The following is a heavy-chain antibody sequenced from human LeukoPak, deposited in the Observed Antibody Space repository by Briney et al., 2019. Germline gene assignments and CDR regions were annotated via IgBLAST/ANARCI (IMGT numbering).Heavy chain of an antibody. Sequence: SVKVSCKASGGTFSSYAISWVRQAPGQGLEWMGRIIPIFGTANYAQRFQGRVTITTDESTSTAYMELSSLRSEDTAVYYCASAILDGYNDMYFDYWGQGTLVTVSS. D-gene: IGHD5-24*01. CDR1: GGTFSSYA. CDR3: ASAILDGYNDMYFDY. CDR2: IIPIFGTA. V-gene: IGHV1-69*05. J-gene: IGHJ4*02.